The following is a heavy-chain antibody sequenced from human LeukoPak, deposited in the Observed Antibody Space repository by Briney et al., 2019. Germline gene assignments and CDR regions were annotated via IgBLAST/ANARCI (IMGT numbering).Heavy chain of an antibody. CDR1: GFTLTDAW. CDR3: TRSMVAAAGYYSDY. J-gene: IGHJ4*02. CDR2: LKSKTDGGTT. V-gene: IGHV3-15*01. Sequence: PGGSRRLSCAASGFTLTDAWVSWVRQPPGKGLEWVGHLKSKTDGGTTGYAAPVKGRFTISRDDSKNTLYLQMNSLKTEDTAVYYCTRSMVAAAGYYSDYWGQETLVTVSS. D-gene: IGHD6-13*01.